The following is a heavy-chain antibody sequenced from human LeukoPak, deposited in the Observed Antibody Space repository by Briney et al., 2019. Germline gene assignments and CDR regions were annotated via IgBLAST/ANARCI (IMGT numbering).Heavy chain of an antibody. CDR2: IWYDGSNK. V-gene: IGHV3-33*01. D-gene: IGHD6-19*01. CDR3: ARGMGYSSGWPDYFDY. Sequence: PGGSLRLSCAASGFTFSSYGMHWVRQAPGKGLEWVAVIWYDGSNKYYADSVKGRFTISRDNSKNTLYLRMNSLRAEDTAVYYCARGMGYSSGWPDYFDYWGQGTLVTVSS. J-gene: IGHJ4*02. CDR1: GFTFSSYG.